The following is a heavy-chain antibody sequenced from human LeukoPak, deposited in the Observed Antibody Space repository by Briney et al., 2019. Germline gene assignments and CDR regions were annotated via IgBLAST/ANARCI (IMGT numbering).Heavy chain of an antibody. CDR1: GFNFSSYG. CDR2: ISYDGSNK. D-gene: IGHD3-3*01. Sequence: GGSLRLSCAASGFNFSSYGMHWVRQAPGKGLEWVAIISYDGSNKYYADSVKGRFTISRDNSKNTLYLQMNSLRAEDTAVYYCARSRITIFGVVIDGMDVWGQGTTVTVSS. CDR3: ARSRITIFGVVIDGMDV. V-gene: IGHV3-30*03. J-gene: IGHJ6*02.